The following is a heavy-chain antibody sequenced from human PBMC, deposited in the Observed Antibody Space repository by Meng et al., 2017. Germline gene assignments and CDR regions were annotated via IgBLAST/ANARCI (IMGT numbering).Heavy chain of an antibody. V-gene: IGHV5-51*01. CDR2: IYPGDSDT. CDR1: GYSFTSYW. Sequence: KVSCKGSGYSFTSYWIGWVRQMPGKGLEWMGIIYPGDSDTRYSPSFQGQVTISADKSISTAYLQWSSLKASDTAMYYCARLRRQLERSVGRLLFDYWGQGTLVTVSS. CDR3: ARLRRQLERSVGRLLFDY. J-gene: IGHJ4*02. D-gene: IGHD1-1*01.